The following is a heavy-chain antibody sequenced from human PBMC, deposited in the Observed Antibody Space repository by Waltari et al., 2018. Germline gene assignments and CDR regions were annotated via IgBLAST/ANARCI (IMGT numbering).Heavy chain of an antibody. CDR3: VKGLNRLFDFDS. CDR1: GFTFSSFG. CDR2: ISYTGADK. Sequence: QVQLVESGGGVVQPGKSLRLSCEASGFTFSSFGMHWVRQAPGKGLEWVAVISYTGADKYYQDSVKGRFTISRDNSRGTVYLQMNNVRREDTAVYYCVKGLNRLFDFDSWGQGTLVTVSS. J-gene: IGHJ4*02. D-gene: IGHD3-3*01. V-gene: IGHV3-30*18.